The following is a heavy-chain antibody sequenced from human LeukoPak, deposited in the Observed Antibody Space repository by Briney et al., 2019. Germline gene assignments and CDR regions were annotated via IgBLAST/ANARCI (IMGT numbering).Heavy chain of an antibody. V-gene: IGHV3-74*01. Sequence: PGGSLRLSCAASGFTFSSSWMHWVRQVPGKGLVWISRINSDGSSSSYADSVKGRFTISRDNTRNMLYLQVNSLRAEDTAVYYCARGSPVFDYWGQGSLVTVSS. CDR1: GFTFSSSW. J-gene: IGHJ4*02. CDR2: INSDGSSS. D-gene: IGHD3-10*01. CDR3: ARGSPVFDY.